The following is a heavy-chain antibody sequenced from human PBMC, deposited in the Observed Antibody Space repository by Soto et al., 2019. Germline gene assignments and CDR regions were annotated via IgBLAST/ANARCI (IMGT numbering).Heavy chain of an antibody. CDR2: ISGSGGST. CDR1: GFTFNSYA. D-gene: IGHD6-13*01. Sequence: GGSLRLSCAASGFTFNSYAMSWVRQAPGKGLEWVSEISGSGGSTYHADSVKGRFTISRDSSKNTLYLQMNSLRAEDMAVYYCAKALFSSSRYWFDPWGHGTLVTVSS. V-gene: IGHV3-23*01. J-gene: IGHJ5*02. CDR3: AKALFSSSRYWFDP.